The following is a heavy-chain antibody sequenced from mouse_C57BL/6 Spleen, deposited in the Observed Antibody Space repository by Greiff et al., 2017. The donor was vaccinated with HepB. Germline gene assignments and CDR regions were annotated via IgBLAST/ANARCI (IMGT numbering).Heavy chain of an antibody. Sequence: QVQLQQSGPGLVQPSQSLSITCTVSGFSLTSYGVHWVRQSPGKGLEWLGVIWSGGSTDYNAAFISRLSISKDNSKSQVFFKMNSLQADDTAIYYCARHGDYGSSLFAMDYWGQGTSVTVSS. CDR3: ARHGDYGSSLFAMDY. CDR1: GFSLTSYG. CDR2: IWSGGST. D-gene: IGHD1-1*01. J-gene: IGHJ4*01. V-gene: IGHV2-2*01.